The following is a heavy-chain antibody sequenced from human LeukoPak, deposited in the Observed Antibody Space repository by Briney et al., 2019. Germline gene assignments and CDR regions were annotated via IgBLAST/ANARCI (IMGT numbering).Heavy chain of an antibody. V-gene: IGHV3-7*01. J-gene: IGHJ4*02. CDR3: ARDWDGIGELSAFDY. CDR2: IKPDGSEK. Sequence: PGGSLRLSCAASGFTFASYWMHWVRQAPGKGLEWVANIKPDGSEKYYVDSVKGRVTISRDNAKNSLYLQMNSLRVEDTAVYYCARDWDGIGELSAFDYWGQGTLVTVSS. CDR1: GFTFASYW. D-gene: IGHD3-10*01.